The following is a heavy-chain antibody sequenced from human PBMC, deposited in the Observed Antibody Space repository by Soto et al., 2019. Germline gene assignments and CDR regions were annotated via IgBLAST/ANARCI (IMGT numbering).Heavy chain of an antibody. CDR2: MYYSGST. D-gene: IGHD3-16*01. CDR3: ARGPYYDLIWNYYYMDV. Sequence: QVQLQESGPGLVKPSETLSLSCSVSGGSISGHYWSWVRQTPGKGLEWIGYMYYSGSTNYKPSLKRRVTTSVDTSKNHFSLRLTSVTAADTAVYYCARGPYYDLIWNYYYMDVWGKGTTVTVSS. V-gene: IGHV4-59*08. J-gene: IGHJ6*03. CDR1: GGSISGHY.